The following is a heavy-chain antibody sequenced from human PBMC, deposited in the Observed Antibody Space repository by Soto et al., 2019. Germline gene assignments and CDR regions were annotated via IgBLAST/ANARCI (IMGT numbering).Heavy chain of an antibody. V-gene: IGHV1-18*01. Sequence: QVQLVQSGAEVKKPGASVKVSCKASGYTFTSYGISWVRQAPGQGLEWMGWISGYNGNTNYAQKFQGRVTMTTDTSTSTGYMELRSLRSDDTAVYYCARHNSQWPNWFDPWGQGTLVTVSS. CDR3: ARHNSQWPNWFDP. D-gene: IGHD2-21*01. J-gene: IGHJ5*02. CDR2: ISGYNGNT. CDR1: GYTFTSYG.